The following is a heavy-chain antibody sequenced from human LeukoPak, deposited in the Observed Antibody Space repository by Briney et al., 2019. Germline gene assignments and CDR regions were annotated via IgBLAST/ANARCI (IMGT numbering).Heavy chain of an antibody. D-gene: IGHD6-13*01. CDR2: IWYDGSNK. CDR1: GFTFSSYG. CDR3: ARDGQAAAAVWMDY. J-gene: IGHJ4*02. Sequence: GRSLRLSCAASGFTFSSYGMHWVRQAPGKGLEWVAVIWYDGSNKYYADSVKARFTISRDNSKNTLYLQMNSLRAEDTAVYYCARDGQAAAAVWMDYWGQGTLVTVSS. V-gene: IGHV3-33*01.